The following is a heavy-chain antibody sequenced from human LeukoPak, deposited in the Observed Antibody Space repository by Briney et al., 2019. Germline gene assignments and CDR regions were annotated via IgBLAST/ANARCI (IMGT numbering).Heavy chain of an antibody. Sequence: GGSLRLSCAASGFTFTRYAMTWVRQAPGRGQEWVSTITGDGDGAYYPDSVKGRFTTSRDNAKNTLYLQMNSLRADDTAVYYCAKESSSRGWYGPDYWGQGTLVTVSS. CDR2: ITGDGDGA. J-gene: IGHJ4*02. D-gene: IGHD6-19*01. V-gene: IGHV3-23*01. CDR3: AKESSSRGWYGPDY. CDR1: GFTFTRYA.